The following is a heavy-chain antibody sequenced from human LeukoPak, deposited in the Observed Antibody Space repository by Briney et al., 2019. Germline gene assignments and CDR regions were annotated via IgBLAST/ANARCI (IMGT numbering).Heavy chain of an antibody. CDR3: ARVGYSYGYAVN. CDR1: GDSISNYY. Sequence: SETLSLTCTVSGDSISNYYWSWIRQPPGKGLEWIGYIYYSGSTNYNPSLKSRVTISVDTSKNQFSLKLSSVTAADTAVYYCARVGYSYGYAVNWGQGTLVTVSS. J-gene: IGHJ4*02. CDR2: IYYSGST. V-gene: IGHV4-59*01. D-gene: IGHD5-18*01.